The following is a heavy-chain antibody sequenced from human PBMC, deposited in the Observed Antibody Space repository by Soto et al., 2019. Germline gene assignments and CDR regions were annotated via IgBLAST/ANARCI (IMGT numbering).Heavy chain of an antibody. CDR3: MNLYSYGSGSYYK. J-gene: IGHJ4*02. V-gene: IGHV3-23*01. CDR1: GFTFSTYA. CDR2: MSGSGGST. Sequence: EVQLLESEGGLVQPGGSLRLSCAASGFTFSTYAMSWVRQAPGKGLEWVSGMSGSGGSTYYADSVKGRFTISRDNSKNTLYLQMTSRRAEDTAVYYCMNLYSYGSGSYYKWGQGTLVTVSS. D-gene: IGHD3-10*01.